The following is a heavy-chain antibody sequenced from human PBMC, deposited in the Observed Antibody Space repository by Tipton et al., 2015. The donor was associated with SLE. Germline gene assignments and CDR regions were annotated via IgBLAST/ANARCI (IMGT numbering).Heavy chain of an antibody. D-gene: IGHD3-22*01. CDR1: GFIFRDFW. Sequence: SLRLSCAASGFIFRDFWMSWVRQAPGQGLEWVGTVYYTGNTFYNPSLKSRVTISVDTSKNQFSLNLSSVTAADTAVYYCARDEYRYDTTGYHLLGHFDFWGQGTLVTVSS. J-gene: IGHJ4*02. CDR2: VYYTGNT. V-gene: IGHV4-4*02. CDR3: ARDEYRYDTTGYHLLGHFDF.